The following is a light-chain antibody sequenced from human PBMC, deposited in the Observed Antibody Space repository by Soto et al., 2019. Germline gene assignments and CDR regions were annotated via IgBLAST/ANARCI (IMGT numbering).Light chain of an antibody. Sequence: QSALTQPASVSGSPGQSITISCTGTSSDVGGYNFVSWYQQHPGKAPKLMIYQVFHRPSGVPDRFSGSKSGNTAFLTVSGLQADDEADYYCTSYAGANNYYLFGPGTKVTVL. CDR1: SSDVGGYNF. CDR3: TSYAGANNYYL. J-gene: IGLJ1*01. CDR2: QVF. V-gene: IGLV2-8*01.